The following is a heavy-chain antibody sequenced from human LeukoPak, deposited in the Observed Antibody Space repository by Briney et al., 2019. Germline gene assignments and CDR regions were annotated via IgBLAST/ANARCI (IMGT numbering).Heavy chain of an antibody. Sequence: SETLSLTCAVYGGSFSGYYWSWIRQPPGKGLEWLGEINHSGSTNYNPSLKSRVTISVDTSKNQFSLKLSSVTAADTAVYYCARGPTSGCSSTSCYTGWFDPWGQGTLVTVSS. CDR2: INHSGST. D-gene: IGHD2-2*02. CDR3: ARGPTSGCSSTSCYTGWFDP. CDR1: GGSFSGYY. J-gene: IGHJ5*02. V-gene: IGHV4-34*01.